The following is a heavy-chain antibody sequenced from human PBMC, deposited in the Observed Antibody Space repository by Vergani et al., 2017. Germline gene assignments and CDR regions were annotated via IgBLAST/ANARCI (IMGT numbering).Heavy chain of an antibody. V-gene: IGHV4-38-2*01. CDR3: ARVMYGGNSGGYFDL. CDR1: GYSISSGYY. Sequence: QVQLQESGPGLVKPSETLSLTCAVSGYSISSGYYWGWIRQPPGKGLEWIGSFYHSGSTYYNPSLKSRVTISADTSKNQFSLKLSSVTAADTAVYYCARVMYGGNSGGYFDLWGRGTLVTVSS. D-gene: IGHD4-23*01. CDR2: FYHSGST. J-gene: IGHJ2*01.